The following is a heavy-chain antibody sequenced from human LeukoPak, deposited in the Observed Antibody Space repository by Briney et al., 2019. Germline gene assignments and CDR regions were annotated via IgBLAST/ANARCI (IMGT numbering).Heavy chain of an antibody. D-gene: IGHD3-10*01. J-gene: IGHJ3*02. V-gene: IGHV1-2*02. CDR2: INPNSGGT. CDR1: GYTFTGYY. CDR3: ARVIRGYYGSGSYYEAFDI. Sequence: GASVQVSCKASGYTFTGYYMHWVRQAPGQGLEWMGWINPNSGGTNYAKKFQGRVTMTSDTSISTAFMELRLRSDDTAVYYCARVIRGYYGSGSYYEAFDIWGQGTMVTVSS.